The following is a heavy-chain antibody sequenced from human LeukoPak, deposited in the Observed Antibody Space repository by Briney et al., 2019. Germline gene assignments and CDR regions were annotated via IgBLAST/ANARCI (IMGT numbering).Heavy chain of an antibody. V-gene: IGHV3-21*01. J-gene: IGHJ4*02. D-gene: IGHD6-19*01. CDR3: ARGFIAVAGTEGRYFDY. CDR2: ISSSSSYI. Sequence: GGSLRLSCAASGFTFSSYSMNWVRQAPGKGLEWVSSISSSSSYIYYADSVKGRFTISRDNAKNSLYLQMNSLRAEDTAVYYCARGFIAVAGTEGRYFDYWGQGTLVTVSS. CDR1: GFTFSSYS.